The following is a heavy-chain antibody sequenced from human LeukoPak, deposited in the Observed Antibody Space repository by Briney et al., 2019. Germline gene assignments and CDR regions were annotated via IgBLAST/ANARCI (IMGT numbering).Heavy chain of an antibody. CDR3: ASRFCGGGTCYSGLAY. Sequence: ASVKVSCKASGNTLTGYYIHWVRQAPGQGLEWMGWINPNSGGTNYAQKFQGRVTMTRDTSISSTYMELSRLRSDDTAVYYCASRFCGGGTCYSGLAYWGQGTLVTVSS. V-gene: IGHV1-2*02. J-gene: IGHJ4*02. CDR2: INPNSGGT. CDR1: GNTLTGYY. D-gene: IGHD2-15*01.